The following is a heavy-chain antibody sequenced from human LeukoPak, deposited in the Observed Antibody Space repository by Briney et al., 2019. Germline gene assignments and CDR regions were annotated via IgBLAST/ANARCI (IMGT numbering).Heavy chain of an antibody. CDR3: AKDLAGGMDV. Sequence: PGGSLRLSCAASGFTFSSYAMNWVRQAPGKGLEWVSTILSGGSTYYADSVKGRFTISRDTSKNTLYLQMNSLRAEDTAVYYCAKDLAGGMDVWGQGTTVTVSS. CDR1: GFTFSSYA. D-gene: IGHD2-21*01. CDR2: ILSGGST. V-gene: IGHV3-23*01. J-gene: IGHJ6*02.